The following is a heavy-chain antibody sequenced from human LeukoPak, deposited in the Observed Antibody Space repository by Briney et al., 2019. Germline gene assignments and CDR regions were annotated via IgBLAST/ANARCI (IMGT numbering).Heavy chain of an antibody. CDR1: GFTFSSYG. D-gene: IGHD3-10*01. Sequence: GGSLRLSCAAAGFTFSSYGMHWVRQAPGKGLEWVAVISYDGSNKYYADSVKGRFTISRDNSKNTLYLQMNSLRAEDTAVYYCAKDRVGGSGSYYGPDAFDIWGQGTVVTVSS. J-gene: IGHJ3*02. CDR3: AKDRVGGSGSYYGPDAFDI. V-gene: IGHV3-30*18. CDR2: ISYDGSNK.